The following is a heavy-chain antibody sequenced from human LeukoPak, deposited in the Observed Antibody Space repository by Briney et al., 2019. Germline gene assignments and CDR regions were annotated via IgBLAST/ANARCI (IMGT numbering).Heavy chain of an antibody. D-gene: IGHD3-10*01. Sequence: GGSLRLSCAASGFTFSSYWMHWVRQAPGKGLVWVSRINSDGSSTSYADSVKGRFTISRDNSKNTLYLQMNSLTAEDTAVYYCAKRVRYGSGNYHFDHWGQGTLVTVSS. V-gene: IGHV3-74*01. CDR2: INSDGSST. J-gene: IGHJ4*02. CDR1: GFTFSSYW. CDR3: AKRVRYGSGNYHFDH.